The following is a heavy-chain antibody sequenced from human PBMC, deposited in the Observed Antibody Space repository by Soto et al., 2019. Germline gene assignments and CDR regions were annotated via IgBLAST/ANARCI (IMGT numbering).Heavy chain of an antibody. CDR1: GFTFSSYA. V-gene: IGHV3-23*01. Sequence: GGSLRLSCAASGFTFSSYAMSWVRQAPGKGLEWVSAISGSGGSTYYADSVKGRFTISRDNSKNTLYLQMNSLRAEDTAVYYCAKEGVLWFGELSHFDYWGQGTLVTVSS. D-gene: IGHD3-10*01. CDR2: ISGSGGST. J-gene: IGHJ4*02. CDR3: AKEGVLWFGELSHFDY.